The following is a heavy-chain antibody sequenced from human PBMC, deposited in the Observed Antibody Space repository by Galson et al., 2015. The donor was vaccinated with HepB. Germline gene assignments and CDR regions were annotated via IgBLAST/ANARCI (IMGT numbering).Heavy chain of an antibody. CDR3: VRRLPPPRFVYGNYGWHFDL. CDR2: IYPGDSDT. Sequence: QSGAEVKKPGESLKISCKGSGYSFTTYWIGWVRQMPGKGLEWMGIIYPGDSDTRYSPSFQGQVTISADKSISTAYLQWSSLRASDTAMYYCVRRLPPPRFVYGNYGWHFDLWGRGALVTVSS. J-gene: IGHJ2*01. V-gene: IGHV5-51*03. D-gene: IGHD4-11*01. CDR1: GYSFTTYW.